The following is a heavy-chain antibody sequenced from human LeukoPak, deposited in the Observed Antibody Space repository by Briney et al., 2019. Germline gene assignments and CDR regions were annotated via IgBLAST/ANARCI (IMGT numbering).Heavy chain of an antibody. D-gene: IGHD5-18*01. CDR3: ARDADTAMVTLGDY. J-gene: IGHJ4*02. CDR1: GFTFSSYA. Sequence: PGGSLRLSCAASGFTFSSYAMHWVRQAPGKGLEYVSAISSNGGSTYYANSVKGRFTISRDNSKNTLYLQMGSLRAEDMAVYYCARDADTAMVTLGDYWGQGTLVTVSS. V-gene: IGHV3-64*01. CDR2: ISSNGGST.